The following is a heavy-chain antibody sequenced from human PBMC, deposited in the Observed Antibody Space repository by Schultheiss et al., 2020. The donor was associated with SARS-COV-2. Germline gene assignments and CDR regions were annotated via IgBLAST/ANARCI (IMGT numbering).Heavy chain of an antibody. V-gene: IGHV4-38-2*02. Sequence: SQTLSLTCDVSNYSMRNPYHWAWIRQPPGKGLEWMGSIHHGGAVNYKPSLKGRLTLSMDTSRNQFSLEVYSVTAADTAVYYCVREQDGVSDYWGRGILVIVSS. D-gene: IGHD3-10*01. J-gene: IGHJ4*02. CDR3: VREQDGVSDY. CDR1: NYSMRNPYH. CDR2: IHHGGAV.